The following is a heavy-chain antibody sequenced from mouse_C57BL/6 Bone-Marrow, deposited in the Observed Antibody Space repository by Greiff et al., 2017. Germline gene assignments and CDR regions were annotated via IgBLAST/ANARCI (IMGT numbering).Heavy chain of an antibody. CDR3: ARGPQLDSSGYRD. D-gene: IGHD3-2*02. J-gene: IGHJ2*01. CDR2: ISYDGSN. CDR1: GYSITSGYY. Sequence: EVKLVESGPGLVKPSQSLSLTCSVTGYSITSGYYWNWIRQFPGNKLEWMGYISYDGSNNYNPSLKNRISITRDTSKNQFFLKLNSVTTEDTATYYCARGPQLDSSGYRDWGQGTTLTVSS. V-gene: IGHV3-6*01.